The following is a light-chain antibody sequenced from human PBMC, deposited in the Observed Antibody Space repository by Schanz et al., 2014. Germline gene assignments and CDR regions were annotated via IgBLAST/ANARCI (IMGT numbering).Light chain of an antibody. J-gene: IGLJ3*02. Sequence: QSVLTQPASVSGSPGQSITISCTGTSSDIGSYNYVSWYQQYPGEAPKLIIYDVTYRPSGVSHRFSGSKSGNTASLTISGLLAEDEADYYCSSYVGSNNWVFGGGTKVTVL. CDR1: SSDIGSYNY. V-gene: IGLV2-14*01. CDR3: SSYVGSNNWV. CDR2: DVT.